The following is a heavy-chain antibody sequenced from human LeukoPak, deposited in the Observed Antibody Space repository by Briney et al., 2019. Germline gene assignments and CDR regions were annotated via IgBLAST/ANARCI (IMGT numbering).Heavy chain of an antibody. V-gene: IGHV3-23*01. CDR1: GFTFSSYA. D-gene: IGHD2-15*01. J-gene: IGHJ6*03. CDR3: AKRPVVGDYYYYMDV. Sequence: GGSLRLSCAASGFTFSSYAMSWVRQAPGKGLEWVSAISGSGGSTYYADSVKGRFTISRDNSKNTLYLQMNSLRAEDTAVYYCAKRPVVGDYYYYMDVWGKGTTVTVSS. CDR2: ISGSGGST.